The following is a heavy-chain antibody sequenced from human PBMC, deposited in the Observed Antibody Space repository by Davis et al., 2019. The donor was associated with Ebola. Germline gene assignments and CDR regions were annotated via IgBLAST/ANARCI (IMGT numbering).Heavy chain of an antibody. J-gene: IGHJ2*01. V-gene: IGHV3-7*01. CDR2: IKQDGSEK. CDR3: VRDPALVVTGGGWFFGL. CDR1: GLSFSNYW. D-gene: IGHD2-21*02. Sequence: GGSLRLSCAASGLSFSNYWMNWVRQAPGKGLEWVANIKQDGSEKSYVDSVTGRFTISRDNAKNSLYLQMNSLRAEDTAVYYCVRDPALVVTGGGWFFGLWGRGTLVTVSS.